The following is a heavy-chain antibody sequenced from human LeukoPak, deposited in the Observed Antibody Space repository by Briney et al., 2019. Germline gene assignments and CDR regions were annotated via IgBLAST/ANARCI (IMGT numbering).Heavy chain of an antibody. Sequence: PGRSLRLSCAASGFTFSSYGMHWVRQAPGKGLEWVAVISYDGSNKYYADSVKGRFTISRDNSKNTLYLQMNSLRAEDTAVYYCAKDSLGPLLWLGELLPHFDYWGQGTLVTVSS. CDR3: AKDSLGPLLWLGELLPHFDY. J-gene: IGHJ4*02. CDR1: GFTFSSYG. D-gene: IGHD3-10*01. CDR2: ISYDGSNK. V-gene: IGHV3-30*18.